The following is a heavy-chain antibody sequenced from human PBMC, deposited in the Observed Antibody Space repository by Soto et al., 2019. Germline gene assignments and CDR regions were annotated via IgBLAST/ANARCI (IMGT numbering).Heavy chain of an antibody. CDR2: IVVGSGNT. CDR1: GFTFTSSA. J-gene: IGHJ1*01. D-gene: IGHD3-9*01. V-gene: IGHV1-58*01. Sequence: SVKVSCKASGFTFTSSAVQWVRQARGQRLEWIGWIVVGSGNTNYAQKFQERVTITRDMSTSTAYMELSSLRSEDTAVYYCAAKPRYFDWPSTWGQGTLVTVSS. CDR3: AAKPRYFDWPST.